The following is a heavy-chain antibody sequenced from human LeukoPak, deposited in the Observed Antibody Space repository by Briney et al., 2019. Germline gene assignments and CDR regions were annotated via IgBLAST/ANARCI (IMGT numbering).Heavy chain of an antibody. Sequence: SETLSLTCTVSGDSITSSSYYWGWIRQPPGKGLEWIGSIYYSGSTYYNPSLKSRVTISVDTSKNQFSLKLSSVTAADTAVYYCARSRIAAVSGGYFDYWGQGTLVTVSS. CDR3: ARSRIAAVSGGYFDY. J-gene: IGHJ4*02. D-gene: IGHD6-13*01. CDR2: IYYSGST. CDR1: GDSITSSSYY. V-gene: IGHV4-39*01.